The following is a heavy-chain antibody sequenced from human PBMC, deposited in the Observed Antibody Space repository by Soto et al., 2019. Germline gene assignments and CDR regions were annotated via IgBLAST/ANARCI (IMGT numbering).Heavy chain of an antibody. CDR1: GFTFDDYA. J-gene: IGHJ4*02. V-gene: IGHV3-9*01. D-gene: IGHD6-19*01. CDR3: AKAQDIAVAGTPLDY. CDR2: ISWNSGSI. Sequence: PGGSLRLSCAASGFTFDDYAMHWVRQAPGKGLEWVSGISWNSGSIGYADSVKGRFTISRDNAKNSLYLQMNSLRAEDTALYYCAKAQDIAVAGTPLDYWGQGTLVTVSS.